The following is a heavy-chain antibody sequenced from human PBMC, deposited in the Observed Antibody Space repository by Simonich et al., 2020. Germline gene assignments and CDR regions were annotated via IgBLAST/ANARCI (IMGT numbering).Heavy chain of an antibody. J-gene: IGHJ4*02. Sequence: GRQAPGKGLEWVSVIYSGGSTYYADSVKGRFTISRHNSKNTLYLQMNSLRAEDTAVYYCARGKAGSSTSCYDYWGQGTLVTVSS. V-gene: IGHV3-53*04. CDR3: ARGKAGSSTSCYDY. D-gene: IGHD2-2*01. CDR2: IYSGGST.